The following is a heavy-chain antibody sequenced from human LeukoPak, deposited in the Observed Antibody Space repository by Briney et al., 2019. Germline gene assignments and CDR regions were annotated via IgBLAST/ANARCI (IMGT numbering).Heavy chain of an antibody. Sequence: GGSLRLSCAASGFTFSTYSMNWVRQAPGKGLEWVAVISYDGSNKYYADSVKGRFTISRDNSKNTLYLQMNSLRAEDTAVYYCAKDLARDTIFGVVIFAMADSYGMDVWGQGTTVTVSS. V-gene: IGHV3-30*18. J-gene: IGHJ6*02. CDR2: ISYDGSNK. CDR1: GFTFSTYS. CDR3: AKDLARDTIFGVVIFAMADSYGMDV. D-gene: IGHD3-3*01.